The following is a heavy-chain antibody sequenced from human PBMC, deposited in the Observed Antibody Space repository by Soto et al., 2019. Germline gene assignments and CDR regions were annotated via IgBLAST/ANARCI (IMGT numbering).Heavy chain of an antibody. CDR2: IGTAGDT. CDR1: GFTFSSYD. D-gene: IGHD6-13*01. Sequence: EVQLVESGGGLVQPGGSLRLSCAASGFTFSSYDMHWVRQATGKGLEWVSAIGTAGDTYYPGSVKGRFTISRENAKNSLYLQMNRLRAGDTAVYYYARGRIAAAGTGWFDPWGQGTLVTVSS. V-gene: IGHV3-13*01. J-gene: IGHJ5*02. CDR3: ARGRIAAAGTGWFDP.